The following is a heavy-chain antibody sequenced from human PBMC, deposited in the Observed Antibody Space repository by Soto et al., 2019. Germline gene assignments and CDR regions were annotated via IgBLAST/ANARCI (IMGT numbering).Heavy chain of an antibody. J-gene: IGHJ4*02. CDR2: IYPGDSDT. V-gene: IGHV5-51*01. CDR1: GYSFTSYW. D-gene: IGHD3-10*01. CDR3: ARPKGESMAYFDY. Sequence: GASLKISCKGSGYSFTSYWIGWVRQMPGKGLEWMGIIYPGDSDTXXXXXXQGLVTISADKSISTAYLQWSSLTAADTAMYYCARPKGESMAYFDYWRQGTLVTVSS.